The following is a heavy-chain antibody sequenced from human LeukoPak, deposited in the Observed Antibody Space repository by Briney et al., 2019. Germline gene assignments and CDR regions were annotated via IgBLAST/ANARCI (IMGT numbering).Heavy chain of an antibody. J-gene: IGHJ4*02. CDR3: ASSRGYSDYDSDY. V-gene: IGHV3-21*01. D-gene: IGHD5-12*01. CDR1: GFTFSSYS. CDR2: ISSSSYI. Sequence: PGGSLRLSCAASGFTFSSYSMNWVRQAPGKGLEWVSSISSSSYIYYADSVKGRFTISRDNSKNTLYLQMNSLRPEDAAVYFCASSRGYSDYDSDYWGQGTLVTVSS.